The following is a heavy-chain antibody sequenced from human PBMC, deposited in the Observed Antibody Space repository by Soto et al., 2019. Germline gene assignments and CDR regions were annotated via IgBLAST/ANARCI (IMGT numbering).Heavy chain of an antibody. J-gene: IGHJ4*02. D-gene: IGHD6-6*01. Sequence: QVHLVESGGGVVQPGGSLRLSCAASGFTFSNYVMHWVRQAPGKGLEWVTLISHDAVNEYYADSVKGRFTISRDNSKNILYLQMNSLNTDDTAIYYCSKGSSSSLGDYWCQGTQVTVSS. CDR2: ISHDAVNE. CDR1: GFTFSNYV. CDR3: SKGSSSSLGDY. V-gene: IGHV3-30*14.